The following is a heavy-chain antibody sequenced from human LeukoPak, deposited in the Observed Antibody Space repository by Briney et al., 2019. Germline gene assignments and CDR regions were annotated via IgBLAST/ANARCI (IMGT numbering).Heavy chain of an antibody. D-gene: IGHD2-15*01. CDR2: IYYSGST. Sequence: SENLFLTCTFSGGSVSCGSYYWSWIRQPPGKGLEWIGYIYYSGSTNYNPSLKSRVTISVDTSKNQFSLKLSSVTAADTAVYYCASAPARYCSGGSCYSPFDYWGQGTLVTVSS. CDR3: ASAPARYCSGGSCYSPFDY. V-gene: IGHV4-61*01. CDR1: GGSVSCGSYY. J-gene: IGHJ4*02.